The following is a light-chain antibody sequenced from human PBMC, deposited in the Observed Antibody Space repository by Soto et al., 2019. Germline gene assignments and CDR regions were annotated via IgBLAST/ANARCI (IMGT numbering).Light chain of an antibody. CDR3: QQSYDMPWT. J-gene: IGKJ1*01. Sequence: DIQMTQSPSSQSASVGYTVTITSRASQSISSYLTWYQQKPGKAPKLLIYAAYNLQSGVPSRFSGSGSGTDFTLTISSLQPEDFAAYYCQQSYDMPWTFGQGTKVDIK. CDR1: QSISSY. V-gene: IGKV1-39*01. CDR2: AAY.